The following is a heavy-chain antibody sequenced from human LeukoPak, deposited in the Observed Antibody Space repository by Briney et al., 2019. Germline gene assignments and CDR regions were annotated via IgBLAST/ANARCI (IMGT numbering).Heavy chain of an antibody. V-gene: IGHV4-34*01. CDR2: INHSGST. CDR3: ARVQPTVTDYYFDY. D-gene: IGHD4-17*01. CDR1: GGSFSGYY. Sequence: SETLSLTCAVYGGSFSGYYWSWIRQPPGKGLEWIGEINHSGSTNYNPSLKSRVTISVDTSKNQFSLKLSSVTAADTAVYYCARVQPTVTDYYFDYWGQGTLVTVSS. J-gene: IGHJ4*02.